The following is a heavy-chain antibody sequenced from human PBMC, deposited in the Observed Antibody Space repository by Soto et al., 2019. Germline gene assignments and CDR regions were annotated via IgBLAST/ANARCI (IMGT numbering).Heavy chain of an antibody. D-gene: IGHD3-22*01. CDR3: ARLPYYYDSSGYSSYYYGMDV. V-gene: IGHV4-30-2*01. CDR1: GGSISSGGYS. Sequence: SETLSLTCAVSGGSISSGGYSWSWIRQPPGKGLEWIGYIYHSGSTYYNPSLKSRVTISVDRSKNQFSLKLSSVTAADTAVYYCARLPYYYDSSGYSSYYYGMDVWGQGTTVT. J-gene: IGHJ6*02. CDR2: IYHSGST.